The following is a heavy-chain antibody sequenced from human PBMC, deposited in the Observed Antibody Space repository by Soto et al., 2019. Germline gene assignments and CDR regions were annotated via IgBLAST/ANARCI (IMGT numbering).Heavy chain of an antibody. D-gene: IGHD3-10*01. J-gene: IGHJ4*02. Sequence: LSLTCAVSGGSISSGGYSWSWIRQPPGKGLEWIGYIYHSGSTYYNPSLKSRVTISVDRSKNQFSLKLSSVTAADTAVYYCARALLWLGELLHFDYWGQGTLVTVSS. CDR2: IYHSGST. CDR3: ARALLWLGELLHFDY. V-gene: IGHV4-30-2*01. CDR1: GGSISSGGYS.